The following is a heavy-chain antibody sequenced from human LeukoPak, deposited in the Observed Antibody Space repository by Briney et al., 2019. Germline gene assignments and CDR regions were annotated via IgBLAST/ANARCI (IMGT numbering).Heavy chain of an antibody. CDR2: ISYDGSNK. CDR1: GFTFSAYV. Sequence: GGPLRLSCAASGFTFSAYVLNWVPQPPGKGREGVEVISYDGSNKYYADSVKGRFTISRDNSKNTLYLQMNSLRAEDTAVYYCARVPGYDSSGYFDYWGQGTLVTVSS. D-gene: IGHD3-22*01. CDR3: ARVPGYDSSGYFDY. V-gene: IGHV3-30-3*01. J-gene: IGHJ4*02.